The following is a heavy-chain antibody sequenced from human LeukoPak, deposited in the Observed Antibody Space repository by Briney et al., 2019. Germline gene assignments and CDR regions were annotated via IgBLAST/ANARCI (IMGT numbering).Heavy chain of an antibody. CDR1: GFTFSTYS. Sequence: PGGSLRLSCAASGFTFSTYSMTWVRHGPGKGMEWVSSIYLNGGSTFYADSVKGRFTISRDNSKNTLYLQMSSLRTEDTAIYYCTKDVVTDSGWDLDYWGQGTLLTVSS. D-gene: IGHD6-19*01. CDR2: IYLNGGST. V-gene: IGHV3-23*01. CDR3: TKDVVTDSGWDLDY. J-gene: IGHJ4*02.